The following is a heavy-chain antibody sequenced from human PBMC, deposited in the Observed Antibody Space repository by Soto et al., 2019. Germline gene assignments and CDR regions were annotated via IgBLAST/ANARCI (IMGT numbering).Heavy chain of an antibody. J-gene: IGHJ3*02. CDR2: IYYSGST. V-gene: IGHV4-31*03. D-gene: IGHD3-3*01. CDR1: GGSISSGGYY. Sequence: QVQLQESGPGLVKPSQTLPLTCTVSGGSISSGGYYWSWIRQHPGKGLEWIGYIYYSGSTYYNPSLKSRVTISVDTSKNQFSLKLSSVTAADTAVYYCAREKTIFGLNEDAFDIWGQGTMVTVSS. CDR3: AREKTIFGLNEDAFDI.